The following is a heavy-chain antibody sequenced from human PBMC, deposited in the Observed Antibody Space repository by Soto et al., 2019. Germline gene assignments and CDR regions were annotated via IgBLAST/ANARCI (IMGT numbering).Heavy chain of an antibody. Sequence: VASVKVSCKASGYTFTGYFLHWVRQAPGQGLEWMGWINPKSGGTNYPQKFQGRVTMTRDTSISTVYMELSSLRSDDTAVYYCARDHRDGYNTRFDDWGQGTLVTVSS. J-gene: IGHJ4*02. CDR2: INPKSGGT. D-gene: IGHD5-12*01. CDR1: GYTFTGYF. V-gene: IGHV1-2*02. CDR3: ARDHRDGYNTRFDD.